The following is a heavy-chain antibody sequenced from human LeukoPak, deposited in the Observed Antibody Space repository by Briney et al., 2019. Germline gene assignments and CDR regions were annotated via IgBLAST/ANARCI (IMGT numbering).Heavy chain of an antibody. V-gene: IGHV3-30*18. CDR1: GFTFSSYA. CDR2: ISYDGSNK. CDR3: AKVLPYADIAAAAPEAFDI. Sequence: GGSLRLSCAASGFTFSSYAMSWVRQAPGKGLEWVAVISYDGSNKYYADSVKGRFTISRDNSKNTLYLQMYSLRAEDTAVYYCAKVLPYADIAAAAPEAFDIWGQGTMVTVSS. D-gene: IGHD6-13*01. J-gene: IGHJ3*02.